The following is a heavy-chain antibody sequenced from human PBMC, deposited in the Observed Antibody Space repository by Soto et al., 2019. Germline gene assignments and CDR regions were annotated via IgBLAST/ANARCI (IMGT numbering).Heavy chain of an antibody. CDR2: IYGNGGGI. J-gene: IGHJ4*02. Sequence: PGGSLRLSCTASGLPHSSFAMMWVRQAPGKGLECVSGIYGNGGGIEYADSVKGRFTISRDNSKNTVYLQMTDLRADDTAVYYCEKDAVYNDGLWLMDHWGQGTQVTVSS. CDR1: GLPHSSFA. D-gene: IGHD2-21*01. V-gene: IGHV3-23*01. CDR3: EKDAVYNDGLWLMDH.